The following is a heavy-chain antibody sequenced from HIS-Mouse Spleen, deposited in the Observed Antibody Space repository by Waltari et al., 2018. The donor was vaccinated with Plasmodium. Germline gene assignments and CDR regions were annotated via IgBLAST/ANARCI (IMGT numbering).Heavy chain of an antibody. CDR2: VYSGGST. Sequence: EVQLVESGGGLVQPGGSLRRSCAASGFTVSSNYMSWVRQAPGKGLEWVSVVYSGGSTYYADSVKGRFTISRDNSKNTLYLQMNSLRAEDTAGYYCARGYCSGGSCYSAFDIWGQGTMVTVSS. CDR1: GFTVSSNY. J-gene: IGHJ3*02. D-gene: IGHD2-15*01. CDR3: ARGYCSGGSCYSAFDI. V-gene: IGHV3-66*01.